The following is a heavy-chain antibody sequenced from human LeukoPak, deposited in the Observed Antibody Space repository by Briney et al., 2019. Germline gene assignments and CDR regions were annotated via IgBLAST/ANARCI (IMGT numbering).Heavy chain of an antibody. D-gene: IGHD6-19*01. Sequence: ASVKVSCKASGYTFTNFGISWLRQAPGQGLEWLGWISAYNGNTNYAQRVQGRVTLTTDTSTNTAYLELRSLRSDDTAVYYCARDLPVAASWAGCSGYWGQGTLVIVSS. V-gene: IGHV1-18*01. CDR2: ISAYNGNT. J-gene: IGHJ4*02. CDR1: GYTFTNFG. CDR3: ARDLPVAASWAGCSGY.